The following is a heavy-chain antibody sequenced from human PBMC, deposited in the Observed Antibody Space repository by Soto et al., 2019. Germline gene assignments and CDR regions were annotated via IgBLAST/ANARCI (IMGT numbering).Heavy chain of an antibody. Sequence: SETLSLTCTVSGGSVSSGNYYWSWIRQPPGKGLEWIGYIYYIGSTNYSPSLKSRVTISIDTSTNQFSLKLSSVTAADTAVYFCARTYSSGWYFDYWGQGALVTVAS. CDR1: GGSVSSGNYY. J-gene: IGHJ4*02. V-gene: IGHV4-61*01. CDR2: IYYIGST. CDR3: ARTYSSGWYFDY. D-gene: IGHD6-19*01.